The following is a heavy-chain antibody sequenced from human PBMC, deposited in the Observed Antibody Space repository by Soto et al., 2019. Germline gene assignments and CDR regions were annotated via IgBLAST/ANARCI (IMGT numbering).Heavy chain of an antibody. Sequence: PGGSLRLSCAASGFTFSSYAMSWVRQAPGKGLEWVSAISGSGGSTYYADSVKGRFTISRDNSKNTLYLQMSSLRSEDTAVYYCARRKVGDSSTSFLYWYFDLWGRGTLVTVSS. CDR1: GFTFSSYA. V-gene: IGHV3-23*01. CDR2: ISGSGGST. D-gene: IGHD2-2*01. J-gene: IGHJ2*01. CDR3: ARRKVGDSSTSFLYWYFDL.